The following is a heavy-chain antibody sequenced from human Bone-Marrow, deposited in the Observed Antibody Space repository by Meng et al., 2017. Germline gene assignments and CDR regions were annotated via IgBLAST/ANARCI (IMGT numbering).Heavy chain of an antibody. J-gene: IGHJ4*02. CDR3: ARPGSSGSYDSLDF. CDR2: IYPGDSET. D-gene: IGHD1-26*01. CDR1: GYSFSTYW. V-gene: IGHV5-51*01. Sequence: GESLKISCKGSGYSFSTYWLAWVRQMPGKGLEWLGIIYPGDSETRYSPSFQGQVTISADKSISTAYLQWSSLKASDTAMYYCARPGSSGSYDSLDFWGQGTLVTVSS.